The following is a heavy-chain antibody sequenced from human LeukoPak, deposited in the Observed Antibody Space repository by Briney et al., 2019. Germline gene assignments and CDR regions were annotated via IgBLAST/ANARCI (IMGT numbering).Heavy chain of an antibody. D-gene: IGHD2-21*01. Sequence: SETLSLTCAVYGGSFSGYYWSWIRQPPGKGLEWIGEINHSGSTNYNPSLKSRVTISVDTSKNQFSLKLSSVTAADTAVYYCARGLGECLDVWGKGTTVTVSS. V-gene: IGHV4-34*01. CDR3: ARGLGECLDV. J-gene: IGHJ6*04. CDR1: GGSFSGYY. CDR2: INHSGST.